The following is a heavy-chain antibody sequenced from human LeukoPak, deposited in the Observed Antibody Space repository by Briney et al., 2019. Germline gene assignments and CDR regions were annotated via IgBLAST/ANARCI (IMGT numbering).Heavy chain of an antibody. CDR2: INHSGST. V-gene: IGHV4-34*01. CDR1: GGSFSGYY. J-gene: IGHJ6*03. CDR3: ARANVPSRDGYNFRYYYYYYYMDV. D-gene: IGHD5-24*01. Sequence: SETLSLTCAVYGGSFSGYYWSWIRQPPGKGLEWIGEINHSGSTNYNPSLKSRVTISVDTSKNQFSLKLSSVAAADTAVYYCARANVPSRDGYNFRYYYYYYYMDVWGKGTTVTVSS.